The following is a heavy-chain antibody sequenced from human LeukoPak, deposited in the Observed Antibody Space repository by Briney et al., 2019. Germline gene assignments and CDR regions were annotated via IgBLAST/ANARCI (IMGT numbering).Heavy chain of an antibody. CDR2: INPNSGGT. D-gene: IGHD6-13*01. Sequence: ASVTVSCKASGYTFTGYYMHWVRQAPGQGLEWMGRINPNSGGTNYAQKFQGRVTMTRDTSISTAYMERSRLRSDDTAVYYCARDQSSSWGPKWDSWFDPWGQGTLVTVSS. J-gene: IGHJ5*02. CDR1: GYTFTGYY. CDR3: ARDQSSSWGPKWDSWFDP. V-gene: IGHV1-2*06.